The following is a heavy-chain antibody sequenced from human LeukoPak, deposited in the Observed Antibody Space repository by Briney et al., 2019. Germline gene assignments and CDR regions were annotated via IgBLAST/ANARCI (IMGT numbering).Heavy chain of an antibody. CDR3: ARSTYYDFWSGYQRYYFDY. CDR1: GFTFSSYW. J-gene: IGHJ4*02. D-gene: IGHD3-3*01. V-gene: IGHV3-7*01. CDR2: IKQDGSEK. Sequence: GGSLRLSCAASGFTFSSYWMSWVRQAPGKGLEWVANIKQDGSEKYYVDSVKGRFTISRNNAKNSLYLQMNSLRAEDTAVYYCARSTYYDFWSGYQRYYFDYWGQGTLVTVSS.